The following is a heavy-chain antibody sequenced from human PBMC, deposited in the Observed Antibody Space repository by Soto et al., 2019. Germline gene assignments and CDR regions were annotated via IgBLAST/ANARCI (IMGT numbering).Heavy chain of an antibody. D-gene: IGHD3-9*01. CDR2: ISAYNGNT. CDR1: GYTFTSYG. Sequence: QVPLVQSGAEVKKPGASVKVSCKASGYTFTSYGISWVRQAPGQGLEWMGWISAYNGNTNYAQKLQGRVTMTTDTSTSTAYMELRSLRSDDTAVYYCARDVLRYFDWLRFDPANWFDPWGQGTLVTVSS. V-gene: IGHV1-18*04. J-gene: IGHJ5*02. CDR3: ARDVLRYFDWLRFDPANWFDP.